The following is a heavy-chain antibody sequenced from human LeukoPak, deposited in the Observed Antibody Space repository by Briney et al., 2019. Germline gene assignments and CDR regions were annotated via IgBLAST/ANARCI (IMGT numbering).Heavy chain of an antibody. Sequence: GSLRLSCVVSGFTLSNTWMHWVRQASGKGLEWVGRMKSRSLGGTSDCAAPVKGRFTISKDDSKNTLYLQMNSLRTEDTAIYYCMTDYLDDGYWGQGTLVTVSS. D-gene: IGHD1-1*01. J-gene: IGHJ4*02. CDR2: MKSRSLGGTS. CDR3: MTDYLDDGY. V-gene: IGHV3-15*01. CDR1: GFTLSNTW.